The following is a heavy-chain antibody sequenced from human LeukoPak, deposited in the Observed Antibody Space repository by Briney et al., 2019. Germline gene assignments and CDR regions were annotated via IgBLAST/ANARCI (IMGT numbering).Heavy chain of an antibody. J-gene: IGHJ6*02. CDR2: IKQDGSEK. Sequence: GGSPRLSCAASGFTFSSYWMSWVRQAPGKGLEWVANIKQDGSEKYYVDSVKGRFTISRDNAKNSLYLQMNSLRAEDTAVYYCARHYGSGSYLSYYYGMDVWGQGTTVTVSS. D-gene: IGHD3-10*01. CDR3: ARHYGSGSYLSYYYGMDV. CDR1: GFTFSSYW. V-gene: IGHV3-7*01.